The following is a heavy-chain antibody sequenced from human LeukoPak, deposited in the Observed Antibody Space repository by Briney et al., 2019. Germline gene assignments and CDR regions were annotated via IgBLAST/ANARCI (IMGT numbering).Heavy chain of an antibody. V-gene: IGHV1-2*02. J-gene: IGHJ4*02. Sequence: ASVKVSCKASGYTFTGYYMHWVRQAPGQGLEWMGWINPNSGGTNYAQKFQGRVTMTRDTSISTAYMDLSRLRSDDTAVYYCARDRQGGSSSSRPFDNWGQGTLLTVSS. CDR1: GYTFTGYY. CDR2: INPNSGGT. CDR3: ARDRQGGSSSSRPFDN. D-gene: IGHD6-6*01.